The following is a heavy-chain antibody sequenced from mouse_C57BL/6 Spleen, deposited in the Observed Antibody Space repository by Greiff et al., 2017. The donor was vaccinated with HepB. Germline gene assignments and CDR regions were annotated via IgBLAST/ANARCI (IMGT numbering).Heavy chain of an antibody. CDR1: GFTFSSYA. CDR3: RREDSSCYGY. D-gene: IGHD3-2*01. CDR2: ISDGGSYT. V-gene: IGHV5-4*01. J-gene: IGHJ2*01. Sequence: EVKLVESGGGLVKPGGSLKLSCAASGFTFSSYAMSWVRQTPEKRLEWVATISDGGSYTYYPDNVKGRFTISRDNAKNNLYLQMSHLKSEDTAMYDWRREDSSCYGYWGQGTTLTVSS.